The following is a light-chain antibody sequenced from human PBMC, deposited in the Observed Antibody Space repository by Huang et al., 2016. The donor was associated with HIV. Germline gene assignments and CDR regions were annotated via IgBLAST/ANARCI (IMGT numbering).Light chain of an antibody. CDR1: QDIGTS. J-gene: IGKJ5*01. CDR2: AAS. V-gene: IGKV1-13*02. Sequence: AVQLTQSPSSLSASVGDTVIISCRASQDIGTSLAWYQQRTGRAPKRLISAASTLQTGVPSRCSGDSAGTYCTHFITNLQPEDFATYYCQQLHTYPITFGQGTRLDMK. CDR3: QQLHTYPIT.